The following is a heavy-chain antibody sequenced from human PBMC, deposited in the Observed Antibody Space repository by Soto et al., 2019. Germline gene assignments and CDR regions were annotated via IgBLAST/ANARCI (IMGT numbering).Heavy chain of an antibody. CDR2: ISGSGGST. V-gene: IGHV3-23*01. J-gene: IGHJ4*02. Sequence: PGGSLRLSCAASGFTFSSYAMSWVRQAPGKGLEWVSAISGSGGSTYYADSVKGRFTISRDNSKNTLYLQMNSLRAEDTAVYYCAKEGSWIQLWYQEPSFDYWGQGTLVTVSS. D-gene: IGHD5-18*01. CDR1: GFTFSSYA. CDR3: AKEGSWIQLWYQEPSFDY.